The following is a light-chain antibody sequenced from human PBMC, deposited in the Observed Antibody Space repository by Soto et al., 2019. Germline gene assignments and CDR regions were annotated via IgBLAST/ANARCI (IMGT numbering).Light chain of an antibody. V-gene: IGLV2-14*01. J-gene: IGLJ1*01. CDR3: NSYRNSICV. Sequence: QSALTQPASVSGSPGQSITISCTGTSSDVGGYNYVSWYQQHPGKAPKLMIYDVSHRPSGVSNRFSGSKSGNTASLTISGLQAEDEADYYCNSYRNSICVFGTGTKLTVL. CDR1: SSDVGGYNY. CDR2: DVS.